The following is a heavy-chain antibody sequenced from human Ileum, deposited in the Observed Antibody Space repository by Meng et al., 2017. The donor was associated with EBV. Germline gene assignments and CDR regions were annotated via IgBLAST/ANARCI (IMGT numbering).Heavy chain of an antibody. D-gene: IGHD3-16*01. CDR3: ARDFGPHQLWY. V-gene: IGHV4-4*02. CDR2: IYHSGST. J-gene: IGHJ4*02. CDR1: GGTISSSTG. Sequence: VELQDAGPGLVHPSGTLSLTVAASGGTISSSTGWSWVRQPPGKGLELIGEIYHSGSTNYTPSLKSRVTISVDKSKNQFSLTLSSVTSADTAVYYCARDFGPHQLWYWGQGTLVTVSS.